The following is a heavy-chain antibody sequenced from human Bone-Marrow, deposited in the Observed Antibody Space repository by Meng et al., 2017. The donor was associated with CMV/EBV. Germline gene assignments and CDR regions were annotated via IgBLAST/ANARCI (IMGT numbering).Heavy chain of an antibody. CDR3: ARGREYQLLSFDY. D-gene: IGHD2-2*01. CDR2: ISAYNGNT. Sequence: ASVKVSCKTSGYIFTSYGINWVRQAPGQGLEGMGWISAYNGNTNYAQKLQGRVTMTTDTSTSTAYMELRSLRSDDAAVYYCARGREYQLLSFDYWGQGTLVTVSS. V-gene: IGHV1-18*01. J-gene: IGHJ4*02. CDR1: GYIFTSYG.